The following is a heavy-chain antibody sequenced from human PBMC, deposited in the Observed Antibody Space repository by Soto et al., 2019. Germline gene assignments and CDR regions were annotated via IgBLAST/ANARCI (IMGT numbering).Heavy chain of an antibody. CDR2: ISNDGSKE. CDR3: ARAAYYYDSSGYYLGAFDI. V-gene: IGHV3-30*03. CDR1: GYSFSSYG. Sequence: SGGSLRLSCAASGYSFSSYGIHWVRQAPGKGLEWVAVISNDGSKENYGDSVKGRFTLSRDNSKNTLYLQMNSLRAEDTAVYYCARAAYYYDSSGYYLGAFDIWGQGTMVTVSS. D-gene: IGHD3-22*01. J-gene: IGHJ3*02.